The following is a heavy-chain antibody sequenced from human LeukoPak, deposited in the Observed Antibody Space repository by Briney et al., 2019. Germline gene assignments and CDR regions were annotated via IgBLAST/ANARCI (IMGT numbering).Heavy chain of an antibody. D-gene: IGHD1-14*01. CDR3: ATRGIQGTPYWFDP. CDR1: GYSISSGYY. V-gene: IGHV4-38-2*02. J-gene: IGHJ5*02. Sequence: PSETLSLTCTVSGYSISSGYYWGWIRQPPGKGLEWIGEINHSGSTNYNPSLKSRVTISVDTSKNQFSLKLSSVTAADTAVYYCATRGIQGTPYWFDPWGQGTLVTVSS. CDR2: INHSGST.